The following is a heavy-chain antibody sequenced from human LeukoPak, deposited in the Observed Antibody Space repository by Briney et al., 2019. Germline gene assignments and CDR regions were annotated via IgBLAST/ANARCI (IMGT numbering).Heavy chain of an antibody. J-gene: IGHJ6*03. D-gene: IGHD2-21*02. Sequence: SETLSLTCSVSGASISSDYWSWNRQPPGKGLEWIGNIYSSETTKYNPSLRSRATISGDTSKNQFSLKLSSVTAADTAVYYCARHFPYCGGDCPYYYMDVWGKGTTVTVSS. CDR2: IYSSETT. V-gene: IGHV4-4*09. CDR3: ARHFPYCGGDCPYYYMDV. CDR1: GASISSDY.